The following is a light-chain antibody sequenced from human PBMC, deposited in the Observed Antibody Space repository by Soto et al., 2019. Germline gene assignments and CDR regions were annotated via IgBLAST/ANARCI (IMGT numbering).Light chain of an antibody. CDR2: EVS. J-gene: IGLJ1*01. V-gene: IGLV2-14*01. Sequence: QSVLTQPASVSGSAGQSITTSCTGTSSDVGGYNYVSWYQHHPGKAPKLMIYEVSSRPSGVSYRFSGSKSGYTASLTISGLQAEDEADYYCSSYTSTSTLLIFGTGTKVTVL. CDR1: SSDVGGYNY. CDR3: SSYTSTSTLLI.